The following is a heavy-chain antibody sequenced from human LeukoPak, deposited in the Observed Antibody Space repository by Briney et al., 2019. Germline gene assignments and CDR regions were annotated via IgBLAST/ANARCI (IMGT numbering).Heavy chain of an antibody. D-gene: IGHD2-15*01. J-gene: IGHJ3*02. Sequence: TSETLSLTCTVSGVAISSYYWSWIRRPPGQGLEWIAYMFYSGTTNYNPSLRSRVTISLDTSKNQFSLRLSSVTAADTAVYYCARGRGEVVVAAWDVFDIWGQGTMVTVSS. V-gene: IGHV4-59*08. CDR3: ARGRGEVVVAAWDVFDI. CDR1: GVAISSYY. CDR2: MFYSGTT.